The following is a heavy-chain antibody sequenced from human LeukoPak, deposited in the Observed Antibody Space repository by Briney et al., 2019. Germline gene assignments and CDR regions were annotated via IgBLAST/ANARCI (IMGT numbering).Heavy chain of an antibody. D-gene: IGHD1-1*01. V-gene: IGHV3-33*01. Sequence: GRSLTLSCAASEFTFTTYGMHWVRQAPGKGLEWVAFIYYDGSNIYYADYVKGRFTISRDISKNTLYLQMDSLRAEDTAIHYCARDWKTNSFDYWGQGTLVTVSS. CDR3: ARDWKTNSFDY. CDR2: IYYDGSNI. J-gene: IGHJ4*02. CDR1: EFTFTTYG.